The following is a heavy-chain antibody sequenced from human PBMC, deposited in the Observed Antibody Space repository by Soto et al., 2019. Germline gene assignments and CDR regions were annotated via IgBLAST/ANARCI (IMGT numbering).Heavy chain of an antibody. CDR2: IYYSGST. J-gene: IGHJ5*02. CDR3: ARLRAAAGRSNWFDP. D-gene: IGHD6-13*01. V-gene: IGHV4-59*08. Sequence: SETLSLTCTVSGGSISSYYWSWIRQPPGKGLEWIGYIYYSGSTNYNPSLKSRVTISVDTSKNQFSLKLSSVTAADTAVYYCARLRAAAGRSNWFDPWGQGTLVTV. CDR1: GGSISSYY.